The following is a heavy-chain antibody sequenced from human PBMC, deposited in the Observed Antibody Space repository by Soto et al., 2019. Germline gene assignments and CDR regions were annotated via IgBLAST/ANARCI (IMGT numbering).Heavy chain of an antibody. D-gene: IGHD2-2*01. CDR1: GFTFSTHW. CDR2: IKEDGSEK. V-gene: IGHV3-7*03. Sequence: GGSLRLSCAASGFTFSTHWMHWVRQAPGKGLEWVANIKEDGSEKNYVDSLKGRFTISRDNAKNSLYLQMNSLRAEDTAIYYCAREDIVVINGMDVWGQGTTVTVSS. J-gene: IGHJ6*02. CDR3: AREDIVVINGMDV.